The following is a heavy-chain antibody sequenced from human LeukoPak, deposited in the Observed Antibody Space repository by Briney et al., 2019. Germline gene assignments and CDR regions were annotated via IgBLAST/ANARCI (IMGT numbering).Heavy chain of an antibody. Sequence: PGGSLRLSCAASGFTFSSYAMSWVRQAPGKGLEWVSAISGSGGSTYYADSVKGRFTISRDNAKNSLYLQMNSLRAEDTAVYYCARGPPSWPGPIDYWGQGTLVTVSP. CDR3: ARGPPSWPGPIDY. CDR2: ISGSGGST. J-gene: IGHJ4*02. CDR1: GFTFSSYA. V-gene: IGHV3-23*01. D-gene: IGHD6-13*01.